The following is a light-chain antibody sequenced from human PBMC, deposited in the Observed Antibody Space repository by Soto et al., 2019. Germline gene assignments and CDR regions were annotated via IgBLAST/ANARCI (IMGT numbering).Light chain of an antibody. J-gene: IGLJ1*01. CDR1: SSDVGSYNY. V-gene: IGLV2-14*03. Sequence: LTQPASVSGSPGQSITISCTGTSSDVGSYNYVSWYRQHPGKAPQLLIYDVTHRPAGVSSRFSGSKSDNTASLTISWLQAEDEADYYCSSYTDTTTRYVFGSGTKVTVL. CDR3: SSYTDTTTRYV. CDR2: DVT.